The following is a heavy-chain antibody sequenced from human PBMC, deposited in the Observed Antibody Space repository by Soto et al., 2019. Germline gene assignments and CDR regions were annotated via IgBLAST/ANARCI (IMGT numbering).Heavy chain of an antibody. V-gene: IGHV4-61*08. Sequence: SETLSLTCTVSGGSIRSGDYYWSWIRQPPGKGLEWIGYIYDSGSTNYNPSLKSRVTISVDRSKNQFSLKLSSVTAADTAVYYCARKVLNYYGSGSYYWFDPWGQGTLVTVSS. CDR3: ARKVLNYYGSGSYYWFDP. D-gene: IGHD3-10*01. CDR2: IYDSGST. J-gene: IGHJ5*02. CDR1: GGSIRSGDYY.